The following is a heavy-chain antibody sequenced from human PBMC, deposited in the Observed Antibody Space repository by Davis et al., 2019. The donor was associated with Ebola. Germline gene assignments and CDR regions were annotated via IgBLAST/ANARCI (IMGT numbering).Heavy chain of an antibody. CDR3: AKIGVRHSGDY. CDR1: GLTFSSYG. J-gene: IGHJ4*02. D-gene: IGHD3-10*01. V-gene: IGHV3-33*03. Sequence: GESLKISCAASGLTFSSYGMHWVRQAPGRGLEWVAVIWYDGSSKYYADSVKGRFTISRDNSNSTLYLQMNSLRVEDTAVYYCAKIGVRHSGDYWGQGTLVTVSS. CDR2: IWYDGSSK.